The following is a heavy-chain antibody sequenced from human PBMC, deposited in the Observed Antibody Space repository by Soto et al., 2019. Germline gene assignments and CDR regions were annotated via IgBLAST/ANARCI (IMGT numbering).Heavy chain of an antibody. CDR3: ATSGGGWLQPPV. V-gene: IGHV3-7*03. Sequence: WSLRLSCAASGFTFRSNWMSWVRQAPGKGLEWVANIKQDGSEKYYVDSVKGRFTISRDNAKNSLYLQMNSLRAEDTAVYYCATSGGGWLQPPVWGQGTLVTVSS. CDR2: IKQDGSEK. CDR1: GFTFRSNW. J-gene: IGHJ4*02. D-gene: IGHD5-12*01.